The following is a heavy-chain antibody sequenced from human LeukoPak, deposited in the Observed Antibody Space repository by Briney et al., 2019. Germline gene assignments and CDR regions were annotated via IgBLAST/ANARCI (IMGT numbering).Heavy chain of an antibody. D-gene: IGHD1-26*01. J-gene: IGHJ4*02. CDR3: ATDRRGELPLIY. CDR2: FDPEDGGT. CDR1: GYTLTELS. Sequence: GASVKVSCKVSGYTLTELSMHWVRQAPGKGLEWMGGFDPEDGGTIYAQEFQGRVTMTEDTSTDTAYMELSSLRSEDTAVYYCATDRRGELPLIYWGQGTLVTVSS. V-gene: IGHV1-24*01.